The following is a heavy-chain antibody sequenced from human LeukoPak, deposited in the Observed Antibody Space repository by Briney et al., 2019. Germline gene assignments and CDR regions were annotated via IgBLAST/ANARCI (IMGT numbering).Heavy chain of an antibody. D-gene: IGHD2-21*02. CDR2: ITSKPYGETR. V-gene: IGHV3-49*03. Sequence: GGSLRLSCTPSGFTFGDYAMSWFRQAPGKGLEGVGFITSKPYGETREYAASVRGRFAISRDDSKIIAYLQMNRLQTDDTAVYYCSRGGLVSTLYSSNGDCYSYYFDYWGQGALVTVSS. CDR1: GFTFGDYA. CDR3: SRGGLVSTLYSSNGDCYSYYFDY. J-gene: IGHJ4*02.